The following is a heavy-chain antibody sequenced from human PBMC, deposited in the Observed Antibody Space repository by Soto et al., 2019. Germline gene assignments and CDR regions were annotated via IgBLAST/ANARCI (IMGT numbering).Heavy chain of an antibody. V-gene: IGHV4-59*01. CDR1: GGSISTYY. D-gene: IGHD2-2*01. J-gene: IGHJ6*02. Sequence: PSETLSLTCTVSGGSISTYYWSWIRQSPGKGLEWIGYVDYSGSTNYNPSLKSRVTISVDTSKNQFSLKLNSVTAADTAIYYCARGPTTSYYYGMDVWGQGTTVTVSS. CDR2: VDYSGST. CDR3: ARGPTTSYYYGMDV.